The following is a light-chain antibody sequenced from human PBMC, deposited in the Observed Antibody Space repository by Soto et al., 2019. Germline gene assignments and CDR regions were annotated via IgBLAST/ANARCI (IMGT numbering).Light chain of an antibody. V-gene: IGKV3-15*01. CDR2: GAS. Sequence: EIVMTQSPATLSVSPGERVTPSCRASQSVSSNLAWYQQKPGQAPRLLIYGASTRATGIPARFSGSGSGTKFTLTISSLQSEDFAVYYCQQYNNWPLTFGGGTKVDIK. CDR3: QQYNNWPLT. CDR1: QSVSSN. J-gene: IGKJ4*01.